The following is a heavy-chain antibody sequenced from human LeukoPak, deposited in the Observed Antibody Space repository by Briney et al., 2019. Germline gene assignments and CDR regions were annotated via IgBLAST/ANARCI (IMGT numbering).Heavy chain of an antibody. V-gene: IGHV3-11*04. Sequence: LSLTCTVSGGSISSGGYYWSWIRQAPGKGLEWVSYISSSGSTIYYADSVKGRFTISRDNAKNSLYLQMNSLRAEDTAVYYCARTGLSFDYYMDVWGKGTTVTVSS. CDR3: ARTGLSFDYYMDV. D-gene: IGHD2/OR15-2a*01. J-gene: IGHJ6*03. CDR2: ISSSGSTI. CDR1: GGSISSGGYY.